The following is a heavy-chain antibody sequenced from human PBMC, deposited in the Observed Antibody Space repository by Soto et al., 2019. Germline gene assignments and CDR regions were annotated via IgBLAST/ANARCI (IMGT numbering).Heavy chain of an antibody. D-gene: IGHD3-16*01. CDR3: ARDGGGANFYEWFDP. J-gene: IGHJ5*02. V-gene: IGHV6-1*01. Sequence: QVQLQQSGPGLVKSSQTLSLTCVISGDSVSSNSAAWNWIRQSPSRGLEWLGRTYYRSKWYTDYTLSLKSRITINPDTSKNQFALQLKSVTPEDTAVYYCARDGGGANFYEWFDPWGQGTLVTVSS. CDR1: GDSVSSNSAA. CDR2: TYYRSKWYT.